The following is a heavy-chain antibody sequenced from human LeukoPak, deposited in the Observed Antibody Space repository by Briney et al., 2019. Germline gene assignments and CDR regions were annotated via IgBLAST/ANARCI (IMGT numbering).Heavy chain of an antibody. D-gene: IGHD3-10*01. CDR2: ISSSSSYI. V-gene: IGHV3-21*01. CDR3: ARDSDGNFDY. Sequence: GGSLRLSCAASGFTFSSYSMNWVRQAPGKGLEWVSSISSSSSYIYYADSVKGRFTISRDNAKNSLYLQVNSLRAEDTAVYYCARDSDGNFDYWGRGTLVTVSS. CDR1: GFTFSSYS. J-gene: IGHJ4*02.